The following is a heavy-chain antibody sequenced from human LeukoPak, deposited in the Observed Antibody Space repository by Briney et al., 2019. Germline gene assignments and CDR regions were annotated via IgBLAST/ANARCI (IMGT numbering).Heavy chain of an antibody. CDR3: ARIGYSSSSLDF. CDR1: GFTFSNYW. D-gene: IGHD6-6*01. Sequence: GGSLRLSCADSGFTFSNYWMTWVRQAPGRGLEWVANIKQDGSTKYYVDSLKGRFTISRDNAKNSLYLQMNSLRVEDTAMYYCARIGYSSSSLDFWGQGTLVTVSS. J-gene: IGHJ4*02. CDR2: IKQDGSTK. V-gene: IGHV3-7*01.